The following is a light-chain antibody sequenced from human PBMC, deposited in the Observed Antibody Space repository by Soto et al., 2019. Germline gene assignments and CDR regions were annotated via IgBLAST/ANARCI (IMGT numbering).Light chain of an antibody. Sequence: QKTQSPPSLCESVGDRVTITCRASQGISNYLAWYQQKPGKVPKLRIYAASTLQSGVTSRFSGSGSGTDFTLTISSLQPDDFATYYCKHYNSYSEAFGQGTKVDIK. J-gene: IGKJ1*01. V-gene: IGKV1-27*01. CDR1: QGISNY. CDR2: AAS. CDR3: KHYNSYSEA.